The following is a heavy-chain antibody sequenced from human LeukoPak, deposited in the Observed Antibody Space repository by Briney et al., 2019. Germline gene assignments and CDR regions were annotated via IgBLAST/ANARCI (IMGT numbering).Heavy chain of an antibody. J-gene: IGHJ4*02. V-gene: IGHV3-23*01. Sequence: GGSLRLSCAASGFTFSNAWMSWVRQAPGKGLEWVSAISGSGGSTYYADSVRGRFTISRDNSKNTLYLQMSSLRADDTAVYYCAKDRCLTTTCYVDYWAREPWSPSPQ. D-gene: IGHD2-2*01. CDR2: ISGSGGST. CDR3: AKDRCLTTTCYVDY. CDR1: GFTFSNAW.